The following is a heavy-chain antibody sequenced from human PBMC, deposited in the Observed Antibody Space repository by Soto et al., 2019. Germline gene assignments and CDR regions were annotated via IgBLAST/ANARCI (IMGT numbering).Heavy chain of an antibody. CDR1: GFSLTSPGMC. CDR2: IDRDDDDK. J-gene: IGHJ6*03. CDR3: ARSIRGPRRFNDMNF. Sequence: SAPTLVNPTASLTLTCTFSGFSLTSPGMCVSWIRQSPAEALAWLAHIDRDDDDKYYSKSLKTMHTISKDTRQNQVVVIMVNLEPADTANYYSARSIRGPRRFNDMNFSGKVTRVT. D-gene: IGHD1-20*01. V-gene: IGHV2-70*13.